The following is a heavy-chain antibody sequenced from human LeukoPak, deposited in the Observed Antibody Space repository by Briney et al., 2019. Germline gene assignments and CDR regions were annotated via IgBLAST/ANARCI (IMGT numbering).Heavy chain of an antibody. J-gene: IGHJ5*02. CDR3: ARQASRRFDP. Sequence: SQTLSLTCAISGDSVSNNDVAWNWFRQSPSRGLEWLGRTHYTSKWNNDYAVSVQSRIAVNPDTSKNQFSLYLNSVTPEDTAVYYCARQASRRFDPWGQGTLVTVSS. CDR1: GDSVSNNDVA. V-gene: IGHV6-1*01. CDR2: THYTSKWNN.